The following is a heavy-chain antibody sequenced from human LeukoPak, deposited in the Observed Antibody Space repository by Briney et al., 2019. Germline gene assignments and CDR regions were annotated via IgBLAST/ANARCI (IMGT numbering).Heavy chain of an antibody. D-gene: IGHD3-9*01. CDR2: MSPNSGNT. CDR1: GYTFTSYD. V-gene: IGHV1-8*01. J-gene: IGHJ3*02. Sequence: ASVKVSCKASGYTFTSYDINWVRQATGQGLEWMGWMSPNSGNTGYAQKFQGRVTMTRNTSISTAYMELSSLRSEDTAVYYCARGYDILTAPDAFDIWGQGTMVTVSS. CDR3: ARGYDILTAPDAFDI.